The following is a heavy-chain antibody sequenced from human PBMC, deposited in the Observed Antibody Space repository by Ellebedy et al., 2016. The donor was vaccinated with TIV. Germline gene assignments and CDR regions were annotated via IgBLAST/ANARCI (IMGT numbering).Heavy chain of an antibody. CDR2: ISGSGGTA. V-gene: IGHV3-23*01. CDR3: ATAGIYAGRPTI. CDR1: GFTFSSYA. J-gene: IGHJ4*02. D-gene: IGHD2-8*01. Sequence: GESLKISCAASGFTFSSYAMSWVRQAPGKGLEWVSTISGSGGTAYYADSVKGRFTISRDNFKNTLSLQMNSLRLEDTAVYYCATAGIYAGRPTIWGQGALVTVFS.